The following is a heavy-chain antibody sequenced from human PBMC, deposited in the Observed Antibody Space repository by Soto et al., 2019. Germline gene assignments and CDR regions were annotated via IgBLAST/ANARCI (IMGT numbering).Heavy chain of an antibody. J-gene: IGHJ3*02. Sequence: RASVKVSCKASGYTFTSYDINWVRQATGQGLEWMGWMNPNSGNTGYAQKFQGRVTMTRNTSISTAYMELSSLRSEDTAVYYCARGHKDIVVVVAADAFDIWGQGTMVTVSS. CDR3: ARGHKDIVVVVAADAFDI. V-gene: IGHV1-8*01. D-gene: IGHD2-15*01. CDR1: GYTFTSYD. CDR2: MNPNSGNT.